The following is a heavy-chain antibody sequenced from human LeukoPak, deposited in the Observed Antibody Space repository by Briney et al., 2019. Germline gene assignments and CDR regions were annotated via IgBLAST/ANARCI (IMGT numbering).Heavy chain of an antibody. CDR2: ISSSGSTI. CDR3: ARDSSSGWFSYGMDV. V-gene: IGHV3-11*01. Sequence: GGSLRLSCAASGFTFSDYYMSWIRQAPGKGLEWVSYISSSGSTIYYADSVKGRFTISRDNTKNSLYLQMNSLRAEDTAVYYCARDSSSGWFSYGMDVWGQGTTVTVSS. J-gene: IGHJ6*02. D-gene: IGHD6-19*01. CDR1: GFTFSDYY.